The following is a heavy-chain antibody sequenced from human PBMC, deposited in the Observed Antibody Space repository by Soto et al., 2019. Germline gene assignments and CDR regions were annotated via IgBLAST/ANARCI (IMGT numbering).Heavy chain of an antibody. CDR2: ISYDGNIK. V-gene: IGHV3-30-3*01. CDR3: ARAGYCSGGRCYSPYYYYYGMDV. Sequence: LRLSCGASAFSFSHYAMHWVRQAPGKGLECVAVISYDGNIKRYADSVKGRFTISRDNSENTLYLQMNSLSPEDTAVYYCARAGYCSGGRCYSPYYYYYGMDVWGQGTTVTVSS. CDR1: AFSFSHYA. D-gene: IGHD2-15*01. J-gene: IGHJ6*02.